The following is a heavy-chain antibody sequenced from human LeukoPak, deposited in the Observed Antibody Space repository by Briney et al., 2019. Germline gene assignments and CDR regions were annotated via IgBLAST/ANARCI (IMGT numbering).Heavy chain of an antibody. CDR1: GFTFSSVW. J-gene: IGHJ4*02. CDR2: IRKTADGGTA. CDR3: TTGGSTAGN. V-gene: IGHV3-15*01. Sequence: PGGSLRLSCTASGFTFSSVWMSWVRQAPGKGLQWVGRIRKTADGGTADYAAPVQGRFSISRDDSKKTLYLQMNSLKTEDTDVYYCTTGGSTAGNWGQGTLVTVSS.